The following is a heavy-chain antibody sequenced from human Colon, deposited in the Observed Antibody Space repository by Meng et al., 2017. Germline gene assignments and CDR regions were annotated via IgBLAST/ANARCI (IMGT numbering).Heavy chain of an antibody. Sequence: EVELVESGGGLVQPGGALILSCAASGFSIRNHYMHWVRQAPGKGLEWVSRINSDGGGGTYADFVKGRFTISRDNAKNTLYLQMNSLTAEDTAVYYYVCFGGFSGFDPWGQGALVTVSS. CDR1: GFSIRNHY. CDR2: INSDGGGG. D-gene: IGHD3-10*01. V-gene: IGHV3-74*02. CDR3: VCFGGFSGFDP. J-gene: IGHJ5*02.